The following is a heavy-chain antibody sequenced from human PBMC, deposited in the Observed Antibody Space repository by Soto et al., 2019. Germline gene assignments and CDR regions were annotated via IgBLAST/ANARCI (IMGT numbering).Heavy chain of an antibody. CDR3: ARTLTYYDILTGYQTYYYYGMDV. D-gene: IGHD3-9*01. J-gene: IGHJ6*02. CDR1: GYTFTSYY. CDR2: INPSGGST. Sequence: RASVKVSCKASGYTFTSYYIHWVRQAPGQGLEWMGIINPSGGSTSYAQKFQGRVTMTRDTSTSTVYMELSSLRSEDTAVYYCARTLTYYDILTGYQTYYYYGMDVWGQGATVTVSS. V-gene: IGHV1-46*01.